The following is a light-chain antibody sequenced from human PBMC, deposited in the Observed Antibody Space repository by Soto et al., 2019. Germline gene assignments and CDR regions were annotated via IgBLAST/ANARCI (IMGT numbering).Light chain of an antibody. Sequence: DVQLTKSTSSLSACVGDRVTISCRASQGISNYLAWYQQKPGKVPKLLIYAASTLQSGVPSRFSGSGSGTDFTLTISRLEPEDFAVYYCQQYDSSPITFGQLTRLAIK. J-gene: IGKJ5*01. CDR3: QQYDSSPIT. V-gene: IGKV1-27*01. CDR1: QGISNY. CDR2: AAS.